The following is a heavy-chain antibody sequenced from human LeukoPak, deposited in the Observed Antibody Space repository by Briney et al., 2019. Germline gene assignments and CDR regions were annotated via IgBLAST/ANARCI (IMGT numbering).Heavy chain of an antibody. CDR1: GDSITGYY. Sequence: PSETLSLTCSVSGDSITGYYWGWIRQPPGKGLEWIGYIYYSGSTNYNPSLKSRVTISVDTSKNQFSLKLSSVTAADTAVYYCARYPGMATLDYWGQGTLVTVSS. J-gene: IGHJ4*02. V-gene: IGHV4-59*01. CDR2: IYYSGST. D-gene: IGHD5-24*01. CDR3: ARYPGMATLDY.